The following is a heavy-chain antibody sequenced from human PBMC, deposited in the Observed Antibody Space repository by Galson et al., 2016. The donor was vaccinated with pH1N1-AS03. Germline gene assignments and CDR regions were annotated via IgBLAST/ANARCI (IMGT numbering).Heavy chain of an antibody. V-gene: IGHV2-70*04. CDR2: IDWDDDK. CDR1: VFSLSTIGMR. Sequence: PALVKPTQTLTLTCTFSVFSLSTIGMRVNWVRQPPGKALEWLARIDWDDDKDYSTSLKTRLTISQDTSKNQVVLTMTNMDPVDTATYYCARIRGYSYYFDDWGQGTLVTVSS. CDR3: ARIRGYSYYFDD. D-gene: IGHD5-18*01. J-gene: IGHJ4*02.